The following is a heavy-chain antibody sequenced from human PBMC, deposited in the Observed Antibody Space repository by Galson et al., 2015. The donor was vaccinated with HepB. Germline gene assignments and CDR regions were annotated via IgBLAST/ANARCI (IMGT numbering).Heavy chain of an antibody. CDR3: ARDIGSGWSNYWYFDF. D-gene: IGHD6-19*01. Sequence: LSCAASGFSFNIYAMHWVRQAPGKGLEWVAVISFDGNKKNYTDPVKGRFTIARDNSKGTLYLQMNSLRADDTAVYYCARDIGSGWSNYWYFDFWGRGTLVTVSP. CDR2: ISFDGNKK. V-gene: IGHV3-30-3*01. J-gene: IGHJ2*01. CDR1: GFSFNIYA.